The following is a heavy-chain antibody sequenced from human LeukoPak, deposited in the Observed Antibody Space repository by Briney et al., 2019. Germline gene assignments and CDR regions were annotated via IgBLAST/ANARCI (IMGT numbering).Heavy chain of an antibody. D-gene: IGHD6-13*01. CDR2: IYTSGST. CDR3: ARDVAAGYYYYYYMDV. Sequence: SETLSLTCTVSGGSVSSSSYSWGWIRQPAGKGLEWIGRIYTSGSTNYNPSLKSRVTMSVDTSKNQFSLKLSSVTAADTAVYYCARDVAAGYYYYYYMDVWGKGTTVTISS. CDR1: GGSVSSSSYS. J-gene: IGHJ6*03. V-gene: IGHV4-61*02.